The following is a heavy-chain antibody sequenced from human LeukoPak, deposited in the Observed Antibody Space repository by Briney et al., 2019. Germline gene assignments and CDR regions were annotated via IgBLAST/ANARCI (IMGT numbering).Heavy chain of an antibody. CDR3: ARWRYCSGGSCHTGHYYYYGMDV. V-gene: IGHV1-8*01. D-gene: IGHD2-15*01. J-gene: IGHJ6*02. CDR2: MNPNSGNT. Sequence: ASVKVSCKASGYTFTSYDINWVRQATGQGLEWMGWMNPNSGNTGYAQKFQGRVTMTRNTSISIAYMELSSLRSEDTAVYYCARWRYCSGGSCHTGHYYYYGMDVWGQGTTVTVSS. CDR1: GYTFTSYD.